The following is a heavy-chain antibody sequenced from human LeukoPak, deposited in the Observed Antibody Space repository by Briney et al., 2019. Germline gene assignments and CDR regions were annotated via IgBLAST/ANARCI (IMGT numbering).Heavy chain of an antibody. CDR1: GFTFSSYG. V-gene: IGHV3-30*18. D-gene: IGHD3-22*01. CDR2: ISYDGSNK. Sequence: PGGSLRLSCAASGFTFSSYGMHWVRQAPGKGLEWVAVISYDGSNKYYADSVKGRFTISRDNSKNTLYLQMNSLRAEDTAVYYCAKDRNYDSSGYPPDAFDIWGQGTMVTVSS. CDR3: AKDRNYDSSGYPPDAFDI. J-gene: IGHJ3*02.